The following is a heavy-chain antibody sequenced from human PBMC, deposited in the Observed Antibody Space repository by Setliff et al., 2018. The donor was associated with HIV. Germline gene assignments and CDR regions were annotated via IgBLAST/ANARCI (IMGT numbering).Heavy chain of an antibody. V-gene: IGHV4-39*02. J-gene: IGHJ4*02. CDR3: ARTPGTHYYDRSANFHYFDY. Sequence: PSETLSLTCTVSGGSVSSSSYFWGWIRQPPGTGLEWIGNIYYSGTTFYNPSLKSRVSISVDTSTGHFSLKLSSVTAANTAVYYCARTPGTHYYDRSANFHYFDYWGQGALVTVS. CDR2: IYYSGTT. D-gene: IGHD3-22*01. CDR1: GGSVSSSSYF.